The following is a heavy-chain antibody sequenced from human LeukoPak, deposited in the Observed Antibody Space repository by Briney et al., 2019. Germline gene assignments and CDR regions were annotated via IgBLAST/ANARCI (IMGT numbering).Heavy chain of an antibody. J-gene: IGHJ6*02. CDR1: GGSISSYY. Sequence: SETLSLTCTVPGGSISSYYWSWIRQPPGKGLEWIGYIYYSGSTNYNPSLKSRVTISVDTSKNQFSLKLSSVTAADTAVYYCARVPVAYYYYGMDVWGQGTTVTVSS. D-gene: IGHD2-15*01. V-gene: IGHV4-59*01. CDR2: IYYSGST. CDR3: ARVPVAYYYYGMDV.